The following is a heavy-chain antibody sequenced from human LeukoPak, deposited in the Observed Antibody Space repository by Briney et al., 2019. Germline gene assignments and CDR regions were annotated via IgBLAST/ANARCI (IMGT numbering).Heavy chain of an antibody. J-gene: IGHJ4*02. CDR3: ARTYRPGIAAAGRGIYFDY. V-gene: IGHV1-3*01. D-gene: IGHD6-13*01. CDR2: INAGNGNT. CDR1: GYTFTSYA. Sequence: ASVKVSCKASGYTFTSYAMHWVRQAPGQRLEWMGWINAGNGNTKYSQKFQGRVTITRDTSASTAYMELSSLRSEDTAVYYCARTYRPGIAAAGRGIYFDYWGQGTLVTVSS.